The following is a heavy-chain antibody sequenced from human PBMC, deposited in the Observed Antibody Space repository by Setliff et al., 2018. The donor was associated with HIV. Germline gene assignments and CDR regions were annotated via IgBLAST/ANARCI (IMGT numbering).Heavy chain of an antibody. J-gene: IGHJ3*02. Sequence: GASVKVSCKASGYTFTSYGISWVRQAPGQGLEWMGWTSAYNGNTNYAQKLQGRVTMTTDTSTSTAYMELRSLRSDDTAVYYCARAEGRAMAGLRDAFDIWGQGTMVTVSS. CDR2: TSAYNGNT. D-gene: IGHD6-19*01. V-gene: IGHV1-18*01. CDR1: GYTFTSYG. CDR3: ARAEGRAMAGLRDAFDI.